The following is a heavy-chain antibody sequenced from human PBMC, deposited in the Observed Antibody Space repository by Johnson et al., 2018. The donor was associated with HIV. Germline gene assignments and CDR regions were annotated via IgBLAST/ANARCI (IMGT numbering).Heavy chain of an antibody. J-gene: IGHJ3*02. CDR1: GFTFSSYA. Sequence: QLVESGGGVVQPGRSLRLSCAASGFTFSSYAMHWVRQAPGKGLEWVAGISYDGSNKYYADSVKGRFTISRDNSKNTLYLQMNSLRAEDTAVYYCARDVGAFDIWGQGTMVTVSS. CDR2: ISYDGSNK. V-gene: IGHV3-30*04. CDR3: ARDVGAFDI. D-gene: IGHD1-26*01.